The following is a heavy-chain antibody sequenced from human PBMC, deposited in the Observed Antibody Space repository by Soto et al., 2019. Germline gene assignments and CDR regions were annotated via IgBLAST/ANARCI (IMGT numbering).Heavy chain of an antibody. CDR2: MNPNSGNT. CDR1: GYTFTSYD. J-gene: IGHJ3*02. Sequence: QVQLVQSGAEVKKPGASVKVSCKASGYTFTSYDINWVRQATGQGLEWMGWMNPNSGNTGYAQKFQGRVTMTRNTSISTAYMELSSLRSEDTAVYYCARVIYDYGDYDVAGDDAFDIWGQGTMVTVS. CDR3: ARVIYDYGDYDVAGDDAFDI. D-gene: IGHD4-17*01. V-gene: IGHV1-8*01.